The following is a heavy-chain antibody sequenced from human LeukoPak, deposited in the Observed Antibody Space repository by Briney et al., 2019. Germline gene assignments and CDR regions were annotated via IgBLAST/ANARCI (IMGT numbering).Heavy chain of an antibody. CDR3: ARGSSSVTLPGD. J-gene: IGHJ4*02. V-gene: IGHV3-33*01. D-gene: IGHD2-2*01. CDR1: GFTFSTYG. CDR2: IWYDGNNK. Sequence: GGSLRLSCAASGFTFSTYGMHWVRQAPGKGLEWVAVIWYDGNNKYYADSVKGRFTISRDNSKNTLYLQMNSLRVEDTAVYYCARGSSSVTLPGDWGQGTLVTVSS.